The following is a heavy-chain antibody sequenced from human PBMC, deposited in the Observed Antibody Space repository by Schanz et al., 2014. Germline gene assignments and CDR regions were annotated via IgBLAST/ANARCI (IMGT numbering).Heavy chain of an antibody. Sequence: EVRLVESGGGLVKPGGSLRLSCAASGFTFSSYSMSWVRQAPGKGLGWVSFISSSSDYINYADSVKGRFTISRVDAKNSVHLQMNSLRAEDTAVYFCATVLGSEALQNFDWTDYNYYGMDVWGQGTTVTVSS. D-gene: IGHD3-9*01. CDR3: ATVLGSEALQNFDWTDYNYYGMDV. CDR1: GFTFSSYS. V-gene: IGHV3-21*02. CDR2: ISSSSDYI. J-gene: IGHJ6*02.